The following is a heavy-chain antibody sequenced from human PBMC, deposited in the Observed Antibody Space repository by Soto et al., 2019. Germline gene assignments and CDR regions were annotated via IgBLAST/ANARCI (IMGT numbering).Heavy chain of an antibody. CDR1: GGSISSGGYS. CDR3: ARAHYGDYGYGMDV. Sequence: HLQLQESGSGLVKPSQTLSLTCAVSGGSISSGGYSWSWIRQPPGKGLEWIGYTYHSGSTYYNPSLKSRVTISVDRSKNQFSLKLSSVTAADTAVYYCARAHYGDYGYGMDVWGQGTTVTVSS. CDR2: TYHSGST. D-gene: IGHD4-17*01. J-gene: IGHJ6*02. V-gene: IGHV4-30-2*01.